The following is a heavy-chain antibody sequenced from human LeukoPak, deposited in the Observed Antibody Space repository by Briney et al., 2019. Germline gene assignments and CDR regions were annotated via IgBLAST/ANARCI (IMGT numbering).Heavy chain of an antibody. CDR1: GGTFSSYA. CDR2: IIPIFGTA. D-gene: IGHD6-19*01. V-gene: IGHV1-69*01. CDR3: ARTPVAGTFYFDY. J-gene: IGHJ4*02. Sequence: SVTVSCKASGGTFSSYAISWVRQAPGQGLEWMGGIIPIFGTANYAQKFQGRVTITADESTSTAYMELSSLRSEDTAVYYCARTPVAGTFYFDYWGQGTLVTVSS.